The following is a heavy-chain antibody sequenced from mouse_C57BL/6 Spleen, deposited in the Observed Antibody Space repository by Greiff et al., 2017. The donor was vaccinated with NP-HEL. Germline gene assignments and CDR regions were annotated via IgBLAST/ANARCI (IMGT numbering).Heavy chain of an antibody. CDR1: GFSLTSYA. CDR2: IWTGGGT. Sequence: QVQLQQSGPGLVAPSQSLSITCTVSGFSLTSYAISWVRQPPGKGLEWLGVIWTGGGTNYNSALKSRLSISKDNSKSQVFLKMNSLQTDDTARYYCARSNYDYDVDYYAMDYWGQGTSVTVSS. J-gene: IGHJ4*01. V-gene: IGHV2-9-1*01. CDR3: ARSNYDYDVDYYAMDY. D-gene: IGHD2-4*01.